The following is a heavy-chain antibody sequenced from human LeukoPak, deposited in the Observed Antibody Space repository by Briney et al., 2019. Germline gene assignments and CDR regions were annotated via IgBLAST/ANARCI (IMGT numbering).Heavy chain of an antibody. V-gene: IGHV1-8*03. CDR2: MNPKSGNT. D-gene: IGHD6-19*01. CDR1: GYTFTTYD. CDR3: ARVAGSIDY. Sequence: GASVKVSCKASGYTFTTYDMNWVRQATGQGLEWMGWMNPKSGNTGYAQNFQGRVTITRDTSISTAYMELSGLRFADTAVYYCARVAGSIDYWGQGTLVTVSS. J-gene: IGHJ4*02.